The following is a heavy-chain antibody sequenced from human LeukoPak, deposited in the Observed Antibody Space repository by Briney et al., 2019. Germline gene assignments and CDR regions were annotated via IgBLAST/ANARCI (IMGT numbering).Heavy chain of an antibody. V-gene: IGHV3-30*18. CDR1: GFTFSSYG. D-gene: IGHD6-13*01. J-gene: IGHJ6*04. CDR3: AKDEAAAGNSYGMDV. Sequence: GRSLRLSCAASGFTFSSYGMHWVRQAPGKGLEWVAVISYDGSNKYYADSVKGRFTISRDHSKNTLYLQMNSLRAEDTAVYYCAKDEAAAGNSYGMDVWGKGTTVTVSS. CDR2: ISYDGSNK.